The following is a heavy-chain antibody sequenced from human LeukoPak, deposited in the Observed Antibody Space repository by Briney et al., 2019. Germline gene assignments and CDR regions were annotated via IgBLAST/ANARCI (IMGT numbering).Heavy chain of an antibody. V-gene: IGHV1-18*01. D-gene: IGHD2-15*01. CDR2: ISAYNGNT. Sequence: ASVKVSCKASGYTFTSYGISWVRQAPGQGLEWMGWISAYNGNTNYAQKLQGRVTMTTDTSTSTAYMELRSLRSDDTAVYYCARDPRRYLSGGSCHSFGYWGQGTLVTVSS. CDR1: GYTFTSYG. CDR3: ARDPRRYLSGGSCHSFGY. J-gene: IGHJ4*02.